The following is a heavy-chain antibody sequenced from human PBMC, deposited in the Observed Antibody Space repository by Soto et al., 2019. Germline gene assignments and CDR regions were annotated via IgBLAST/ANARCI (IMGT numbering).Heavy chain of an antibody. D-gene: IGHD3-16*01. J-gene: IGHJ6*03. CDR2: INPNSGGT. V-gene: IGHV1-2*04. CDR1: GYTFTGYY. Sequence: ASVKVSCKASGYTFTGYYMHWVRQAPGQGLERMGWINPNSGGTNYAQKFQGWVTMTRDTSISTAYMELSRLRSDDTAVYYCARPNLGMITFGGVRDYYYMDVWGKGTTVTVSS. CDR3: ARPNLGMITFGGVRDYYYMDV.